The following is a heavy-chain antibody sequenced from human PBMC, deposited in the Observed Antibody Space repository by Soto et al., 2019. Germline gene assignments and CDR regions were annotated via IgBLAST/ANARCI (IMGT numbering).Heavy chain of an antibody. J-gene: IGHJ4*02. Sequence: GGSLRLSCAASGFTFSSYAMSWVRQAPGKGLEWVSAISGSGGSTYYADSVKGRFTISRDNSKNTLYLQMNSLRAEDTAVYYCAKDDLYCSGGSCSVNYWGQGTLVTVSS. D-gene: IGHD2-15*01. V-gene: IGHV3-23*01. CDR3: AKDDLYCSGGSCSVNY. CDR2: ISGSGGST. CDR1: GFTFSSYA.